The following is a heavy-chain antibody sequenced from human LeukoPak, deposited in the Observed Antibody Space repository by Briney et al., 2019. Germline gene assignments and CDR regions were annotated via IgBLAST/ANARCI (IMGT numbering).Heavy chain of an antibody. CDR1: GGSISSYY. D-gene: IGHD2-15*01. CDR3: ARDNLVRYCSGGSCGGYYYYGMDV. CDR2: IYYSGST. V-gene: IGHV4-59*01. Sequence: SETLSLTCTVSGGSISSYYWSWIRQPPGKGLEWIGYIYYSGSTNYNPSLKSRVTISVDTSKNQFSLKLSSVTAADTAVYYCARDNLVRYCSGGSCGGYYYYGMDVWGRGTTVTVSS. J-gene: IGHJ6*02.